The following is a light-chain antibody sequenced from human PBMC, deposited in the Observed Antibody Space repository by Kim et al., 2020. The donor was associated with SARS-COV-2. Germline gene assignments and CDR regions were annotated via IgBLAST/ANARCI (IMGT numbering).Light chain of an antibody. CDR3: QQNGEWPLT. J-gene: IGKJ4*02. V-gene: IGKV3-11*01. CDR2: DAS. CDR1: QSIGSR. Sequence: EIVLTQSPATLSLSPGERATLSCRASQSIGSRLAWYQQKPGQVPRLLIYDASKRASGFPARFSASGSGTDFTLTISSLEPEDFVVYYCQQNGEWPLTFGRGTKVEIK.